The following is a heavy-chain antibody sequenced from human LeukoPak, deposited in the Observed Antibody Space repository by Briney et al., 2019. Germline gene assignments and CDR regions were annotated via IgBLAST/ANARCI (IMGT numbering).Heavy chain of an antibody. D-gene: IGHD3-3*01. V-gene: IGHV3-69-1*01. CDR3: ARAQTLFWEFDGFDI. Sequence: PGGSLRLSCVAPGFTFSSHSINWVRQAPGKGLEWIATVTSTNKIHYADSVKGRFTISRDNAENSVYLQMNSLRDEDTAVYSCARAQTLFWEFDGFDIWGRGTKVTVSS. CDR1: GFTFSSHS. CDR2: VTSTNKI. J-gene: IGHJ3*02.